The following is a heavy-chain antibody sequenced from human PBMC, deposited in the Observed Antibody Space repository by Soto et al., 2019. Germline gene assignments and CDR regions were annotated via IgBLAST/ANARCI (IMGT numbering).Heavy chain of an antibody. CDR2: FRGSGGIT. CDR1: GLTFEVHA. Sequence: PGGSLRLSCSAGGLTFEVHAKSWVRQAPGKGLDWVSVFRGSGGITYYEVCVKRRFTISRDNAKDTLYLQMNSLRAEDTAVYYCAKGLLSMVRKVIIPPQYYYGRDGWGQGTTVTVSS. D-gene: IGHD3-10*01. V-gene: IGHV3-23*01. J-gene: IGHJ6*02. CDR3: AKGLLSMVRKVIIPPQYYYGRDG.